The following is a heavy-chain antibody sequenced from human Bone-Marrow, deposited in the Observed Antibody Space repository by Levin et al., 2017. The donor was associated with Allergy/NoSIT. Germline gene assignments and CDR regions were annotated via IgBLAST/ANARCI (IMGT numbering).Heavy chain of an antibody. CDR1: GFTFSSYG. Sequence: GGSLRLSCAASGFTFSSYGMHWVRQAPGKGLEWVAVISYDGTNKYYADSVKGRFTISRDNSKNTLYLQMNSLRAEDTAVYYCAKEMGGDNWTYGYYYNYGMDGWGQGTTVTVAS. V-gene: IGHV3-30*18. J-gene: IGHJ6*02. CDR3: AKEMGGDNWTYGYYYNYGMDG. D-gene: IGHD1-7*01. CDR2: ISYDGTNK.